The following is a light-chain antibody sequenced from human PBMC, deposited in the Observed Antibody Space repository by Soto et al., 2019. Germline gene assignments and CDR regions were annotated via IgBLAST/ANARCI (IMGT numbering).Light chain of an antibody. V-gene: IGKV3-15*01. Sequence: EIVMTQSPATLSVSPGXRATLSCRASQSVGSTLAWYQQKPGQAPRLLIYAASTRATGVPARFSGSGSGTEFTLTISSLQSEDFAVYYCQQYNKWPLTFGGGTKVDIK. J-gene: IGKJ4*01. CDR3: QQYNKWPLT. CDR1: QSVGST. CDR2: AAS.